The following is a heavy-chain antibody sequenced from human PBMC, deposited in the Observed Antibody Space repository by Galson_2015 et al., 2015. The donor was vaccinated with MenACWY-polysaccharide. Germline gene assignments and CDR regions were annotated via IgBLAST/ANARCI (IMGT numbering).Heavy chain of an antibody. CDR1: GGTFSSYA. J-gene: IGHJ3*02. D-gene: IGHD5-24*01. CDR2: IIPILGIA. CDR3: ARDKTESPKFNPDAFDI. V-gene: IGHV1-69*04. Sequence: SVKVSCKASGGTFSSYAISWVRQAPGQGLEWMGRIIPILGIANYAQKFQGRVTITADKSTSTAYMELSSLRSEDTAVYYCARDKTESPKFNPDAFDIWGQGTMVTVSS.